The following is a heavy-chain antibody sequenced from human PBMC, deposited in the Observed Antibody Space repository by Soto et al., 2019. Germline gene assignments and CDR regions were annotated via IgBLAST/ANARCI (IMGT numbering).Heavy chain of an antibody. J-gene: IGHJ4*02. D-gene: IGHD3-10*01. V-gene: IGHV3-30-3*01. CDR1: GFTFSSYA. CDR2: ISYDGSNK. Sequence: GGSLRLSCAASGFTFSSYAMHWVRQAPGKGLEWVAVISYDGSNKYYADSVKGRFTISRDNSKNTLYLQMNSLRAEDTAVYYCARDLRGYYGSGSYYKGYFDYWGQGTLVTVSS. CDR3: ARDLRGYYGSGSYYKGYFDY.